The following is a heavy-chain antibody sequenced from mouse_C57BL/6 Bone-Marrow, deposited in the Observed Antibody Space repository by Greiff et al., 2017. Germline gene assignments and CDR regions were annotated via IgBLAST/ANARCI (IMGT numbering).Heavy chain of an antibody. CDR2: IDPNSGGT. D-gene: IGHD1-1*01. J-gene: IGHJ2*01. CDR1: GYTFTSYW. Sequence: QVQLQQPGAELVKPGASVKLSCKASGYTFTSYWMHWVKQRPGRGLEWIGRIDPNSGGTKYNEKFKSKATLTVDKPSSTAYMQLSSLTSEDSAVYYCERGAILLRGPCYFDYWGQGTTLTVSA. V-gene: IGHV1-72*01. CDR3: ERGAILLRGPCYFDY.